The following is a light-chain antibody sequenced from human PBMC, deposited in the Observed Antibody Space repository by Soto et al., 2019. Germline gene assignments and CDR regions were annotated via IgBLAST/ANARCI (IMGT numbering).Light chain of an antibody. V-gene: IGKV3-20*01. CDR3: QQSSSSPIT. CDR2: AAS. J-gene: IGKJ5*01. Sequence: EIVLTQSPGTLSLSPGERATLSCRASQSVSSSYLAWYQQKPGQAPRLLMYAASSRATGIPDRFSGSGSGTDFTLTISRLEAEDFAVYYCQQSSSSPITVGQGTRLETK. CDR1: QSVSSSY.